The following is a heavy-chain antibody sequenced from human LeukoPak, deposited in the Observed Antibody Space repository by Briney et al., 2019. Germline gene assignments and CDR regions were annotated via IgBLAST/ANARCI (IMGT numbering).Heavy chain of an antibody. Sequence: GGSLRLSCAASGFTFSSYSMNWVRQAPGKGLEWVSSISSSSSYIYYADSVKGRFTISRDNAKNSLYLQMNSLRAEDTAVYYCARDRGYCSGGSCYWFDPWGQGTLVTVSS. V-gene: IGHV3-21*01. CDR3: ARDRGYCSGGSCYWFDP. J-gene: IGHJ5*02. CDR1: GFTFSSYS. CDR2: ISSSSSYI. D-gene: IGHD2-15*01.